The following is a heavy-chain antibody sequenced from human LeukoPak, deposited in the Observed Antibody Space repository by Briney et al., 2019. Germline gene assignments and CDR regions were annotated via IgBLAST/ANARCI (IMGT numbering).Heavy chain of an antibody. Sequence: SETLSLTCTVSGGSISNYYWSWIRQPPGKGLEWIGYIYYSGSTNYNPSLKSRITISVDTSKNQFSLKLSSVTAADTAVYYCARDLITAFDYWGQGTLVTVSS. V-gene: IGHV4-59*01. CDR1: GGSISNYY. J-gene: IGHJ4*02. CDR2: IYYSGST. CDR3: ARDLITAFDY. D-gene: IGHD3-22*01.